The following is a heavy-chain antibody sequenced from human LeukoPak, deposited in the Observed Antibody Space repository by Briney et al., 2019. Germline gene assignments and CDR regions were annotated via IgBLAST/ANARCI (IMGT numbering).Heavy chain of an antibody. CDR3: ARDEYYYDSSGYSDY. CDR2: ISYDGSNK. D-gene: IGHD3-22*01. J-gene: IGHJ4*02. Sequence: QPGGSLRLSCAASGFTFSSYAMHWVRQALGKGLEWVAVISYDGSNKYYADPVKGRFTISRDNSKNTLYLQMNSLRAEDTAVYYCARDEYYYDSSGYSDYWGQGTLVTVSS. V-gene: IGHV3-30-3*01. CDR1: GFTFSSYA.